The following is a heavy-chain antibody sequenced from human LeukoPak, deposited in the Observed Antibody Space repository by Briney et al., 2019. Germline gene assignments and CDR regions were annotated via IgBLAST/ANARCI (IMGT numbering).Heavy chain of an antibody. Sequence: SEALSLTCTVSGGSISSSSYYWGWIRQPPGKGLEWIGSIYYSGSTYYNPSLKSRATISVDTSKNQFSLKLSSVTAADTAVYYCARGGSSGYERFDYWGQGTLVTVSS. J-gene: IGHJ4*02. CDR3: ARGGSSGYERFDY. D-gene: IGHD5-12*01. CDR2: IYYSGST. CDR1: GGSISSSSYY. V-gene: IGHV4-39*01.